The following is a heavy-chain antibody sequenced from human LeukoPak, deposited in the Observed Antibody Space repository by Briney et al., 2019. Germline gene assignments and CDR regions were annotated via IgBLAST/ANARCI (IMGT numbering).Heavy chain of an antibody. CDR3: ARVKSPRLLPKFDY. D-gene: IGHD3-22*01. CDR1: GGSFSGYY. Sequence: SEALSLTCAVYGGSFSGYYWSWIGQPPGKGLEWIGEINHSGSTNYNPSLKSRVTISVDTSKNQFSLKLSSVTAADTAVYYCARVKSPRLLPKFDYWGEGTLVTVSS. CDR2: INHSGST. J-gene: IGHJ4*02. V-gene: IGHV4-34*01.